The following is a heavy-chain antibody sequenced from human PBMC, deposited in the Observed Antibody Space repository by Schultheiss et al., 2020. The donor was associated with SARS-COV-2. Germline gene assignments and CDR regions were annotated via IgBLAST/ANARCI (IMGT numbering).Heavy chain of an antibody. CDR3: ARGLRITIFGVVIARGPCAFDI. CDR2: ISSSSTI. J-gene: IGHJ3*02. D-gene: IGHD3-3*01. CDR1: GFTFSDYY. V-gene: IGHV3-69-1*01. Sequence: GGSLRLSCAASGFTFSDYYMNWVRQAPGKGLEWVSSISSSSTIYYADSVKGRFTISRDNAKNSLYLQMNSLRAEDTAVYYCARGLRITIFGVVIARGPCAFDIWGQGTMVTVSS.